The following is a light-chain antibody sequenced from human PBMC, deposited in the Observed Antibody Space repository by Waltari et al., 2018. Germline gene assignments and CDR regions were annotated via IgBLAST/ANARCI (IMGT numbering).Light chain of an antibody. J-gene: IGLJ1*01. CDR1: SSNIGAGYD. Sequence: QSVLTQPPSVSGAPGQRVTISCTGSSSNIGAGYDVHWYQQLPGTAPKLLIYGNCNRPPGVPDRFSASKSGTSASLAITGLQAEDEADYYCQSYDSSLIYVFGTGTKVTVL. CDR2: GNC. V-gene: IGLV1-40*01. CDR3: QSYDSSLIYV.